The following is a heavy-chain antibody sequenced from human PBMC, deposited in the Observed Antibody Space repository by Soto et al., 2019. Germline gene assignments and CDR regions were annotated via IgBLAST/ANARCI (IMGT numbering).Heavy chain of an antibody. CDR1: GFTFSSYA. J-gene: IGHJ6*02. Sequence: GGSLRLSCAASGFTFSSYAMGWVRQAPGKGLEWVSVISGSGGGTYYADSVKGRFTISRDNSKNTLYLQVNNLRAEDTAMYYCARPWNGYYYGLDIWGQGTTVTVSS. V-gene: IGHV3-23*01. D-gene: IGHD1-1*01. CDR3: ARPWNGYYYGLDI. CDR2: ISGSGGGT.